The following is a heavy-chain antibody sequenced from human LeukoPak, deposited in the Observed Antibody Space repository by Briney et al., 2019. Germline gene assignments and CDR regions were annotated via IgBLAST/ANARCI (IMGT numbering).Heavy chain of an antibody. CDR2: IYHSGST. J-gene: IGHJ6*03. Sequence: SETLSLTCTVSGYSISSGYYWGWIRQPPEQGLEWIGSIYHSGSTYYNPSLKSRVTISVDTSKNHFSLKLTSVTAADTAVYYCARTTEGGYTYGYFYYYYMDVWGKGTTVTISS. CDR1: GYSISSGYY. V-gene: IGHV4-38-2*02. CDR3: ARTTEGGYTYGYFYYYYMDV. D-gene: IGHD5-18*01.